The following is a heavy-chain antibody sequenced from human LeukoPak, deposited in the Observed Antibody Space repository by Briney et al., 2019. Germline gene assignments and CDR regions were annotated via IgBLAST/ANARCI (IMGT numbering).Heavy chain of an antibody. CDR1: GGSISSGGYY. V-gene: IGHV4-30-2*01. Sequence: SETLSLTCTVSGGSISSGGYYWSWIRQPPGKGLVWIGYIYHSGSTYYNPSLKSRVTISVDRSKNQFSLKLSSVTAADTAVYYCARGEGIAAAGTIDYWGQGTLVTVSS. J-gene: IGHJ4*02. D-gene: IGHD6-13*01. CDR2: IYHSGST. CDR3: ARGEGIAAAGTIDY.